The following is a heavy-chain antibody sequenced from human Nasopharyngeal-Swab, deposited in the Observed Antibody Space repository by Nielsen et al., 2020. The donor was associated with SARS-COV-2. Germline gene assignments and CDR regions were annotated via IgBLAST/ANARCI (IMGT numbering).Heavy chain of an antibody. CDR2: INHSGST. CDR3: ARGDSADSGIAVAEYFDY. Sequence: GSLRLSCAVYGGSFSGYYWSWIRQPPGKGLEWIGEINHSGSTNYNPSLKSRVTMSVDTSKNQFSLKLSSVTAADTAVYYCARGDSADSGIAVAEYFDYWGQGTLVTVSS. CDR1: GGSFSGYY. J-gene: IGHJ4*02. V-gene: IGHV4-34*01. D-gene: IGHD6-19*01.